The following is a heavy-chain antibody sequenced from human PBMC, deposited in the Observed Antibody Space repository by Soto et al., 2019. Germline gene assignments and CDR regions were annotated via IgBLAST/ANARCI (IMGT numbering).Heavy chain of an antibody. CDR2: ITDSGYTA. Sequence: LSGSASSLTVSRIVVRWVRTAPGKGLECVAYITDSGYTAKEGDSVKGRFTISRDNSNSTLYLQMNRLRAEDTAIYFCQEDGQWLATPHVAWGQRSLVTVS. D-gene: IGHD6-19*01. J-gene: IGHJ5*02. CDR1: SLTVSRIV. CDR3: QEDGQWLATPHVA. V-gene: IGHV3-23*01.